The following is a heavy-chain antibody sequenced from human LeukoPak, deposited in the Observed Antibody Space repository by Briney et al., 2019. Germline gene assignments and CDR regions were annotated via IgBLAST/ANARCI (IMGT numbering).Heavy chain of an antibody. CDR1: GFTFSSYE. Sequence: GGSLRLSCAASGFTFSSYEMNWVRQAPGKGLEWVSYISSSGSTIYYADSVKGRFTISRDNAKNSLYLQMNSLRAEDTAVYYCASKEPMVRFHGAFDIWGQGTMVTVSS. CDR2: ISSSGSTI. D-gene: IGHD3-10*01. J-gene: IGHJ3*02. CDR3: ASKEPMVRFHGAFDI. V-gene: IGHV3-48*03.